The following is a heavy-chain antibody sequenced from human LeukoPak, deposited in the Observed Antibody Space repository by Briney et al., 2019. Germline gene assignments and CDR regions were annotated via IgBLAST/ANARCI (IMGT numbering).Heavy chain of an antibody. CDR3: ARDRSAAAGTGSWFDP. J-gene: IGHJ5*02. CDR2: INPNSGGT. V-gene: IGHV1-2*02. D-gene: IGHD6-13*01. Sequence: ASVKVSCKASGYTFTGYYMHWVRQAPGQGGEWMGWINPNSGGTNNAQKFQGRVTMTRDTSISTAYMELSRLRSDDTAVYYCARDRSAAAGTGSWFDPWGQGTLVTVSS. CDR1: GYTFTGYY.